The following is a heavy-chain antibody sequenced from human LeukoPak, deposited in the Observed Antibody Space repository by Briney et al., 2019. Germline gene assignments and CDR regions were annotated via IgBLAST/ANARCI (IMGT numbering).Heavy chain of an antibody. Sequence: SETLSLTCTVSGGSISSGTYYWGWIHQPPGKGLEWIGSIYHSGSTYYNPSLKSRVTISVDTSKNQFSLKLSSVTAADTAVYFCARGPYSYDSSGAFDIWGQGTMVTVSS. J-gene: IGHJ3*02. D-gene: IGHD3-22*01. CDR1: GGSISSGTYY. CDR3: ARGPYSYDSSGAFDI. CDR2: IYHSGST. V-gene: IGHV4-39*07.